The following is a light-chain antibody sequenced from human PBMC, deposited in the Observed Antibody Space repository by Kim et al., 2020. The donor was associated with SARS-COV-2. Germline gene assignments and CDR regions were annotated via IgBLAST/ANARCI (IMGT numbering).Light chain of an antibody. CDR3: KSRDKSGDLWV. CDR2: GKN. J-gene: IGLJ3*02. CDR1: SLRSYY. V-gene: IGLV3-19*01. Sequence: ALGEIVRIKCIGDSLRSYYASWYQQKPGQARVLVTHGKNNRPSGIPDRLSGSSSGNTASLTITGAQAEDEADYYCKSRDKSGDLWVFGGGAQLTVL.